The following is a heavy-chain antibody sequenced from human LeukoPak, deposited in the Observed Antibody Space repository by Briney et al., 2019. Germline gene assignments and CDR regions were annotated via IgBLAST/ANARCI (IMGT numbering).Heavy chain of an antibody. CDR1: GGSISSYY. Sequence: SETLSLTCTVSGGSISSYYWSWIRQPPGKGLEWIGYIYYSGSTNYNPSLKSRVTISVDTSKNQFSLKLSSVTAADTAVYYRPRAFRRVVVPAAIGLWFDPWGQGTLVTVSS. D-gene: IGHD2-2*01. CDR2: IYYSGST. J-gene: IGHJ5*02. V-gene: IGHV4-59*01. CDR3: PRAFRRVVVPAAIGLWFDP.